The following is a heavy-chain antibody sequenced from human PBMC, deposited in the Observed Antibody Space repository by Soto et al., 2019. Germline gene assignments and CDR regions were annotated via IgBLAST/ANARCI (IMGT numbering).Heavy chain of an antibody. D-gene: IGHD3-10*01. CDR3: ARYRRGREDGFSYYYGMEV. CDR1: GESVGRGTNY. V-gene: IGHV4-61*01. J-gene: IGHJ6*02. CDR2: IFDAATA. Sequence: QVQLQESGPGLMKPSGTLSLICSVSGESVGRGTNYWSWVRPAHGRGLEWIGYIFDAATAIYNPSLKSRVSISLDAATNQVSLKLTSVTAADTAIYYCARYRRGREDGFSYYYGMEVWGQGTSVTVSS.